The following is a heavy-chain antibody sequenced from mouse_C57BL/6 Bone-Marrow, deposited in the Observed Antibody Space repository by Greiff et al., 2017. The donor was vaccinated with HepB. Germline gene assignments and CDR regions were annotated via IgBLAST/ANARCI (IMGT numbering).Heavy chain of an antibody. CDR2: ISSGGSYT. CDR3: AREVAHFDY. J-gene: IGHJ2*01. CDR1: GFTFSSYG. V-gene: IGHV5-6*01. Sequence: EVKLVESGGDLVKPGGSLKLSCAASGFTFSSYGMSWVRQTPDKRLEWVATISSGGSYTYYPNSVKGRFTISRDNAKNTLYLQMSSLKSEDTAMYYCAREVAHFDYWGEGTTLTVSS. D-gene: IGHD1-1*01.